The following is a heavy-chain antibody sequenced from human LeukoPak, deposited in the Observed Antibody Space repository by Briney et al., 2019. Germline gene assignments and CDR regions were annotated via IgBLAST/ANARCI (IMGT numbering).Heavy chain of an antibody. V-gene: IGHV3-30*18. D-gene: IGHD6-19*01. J-gene: IGHJ4*02. CDR1: GFTFSSYG. CDR2: ISYDGSNK. CDR3: AKPGLDSSGWLIDY. Sequence: GGSLRLSCAASGFTFSSYGMHWVRQAPGKGLEWVAVISYDGSNKYYADSVKGRFTISRDNSKNTLYLQMNSLRAEDTAVYYCAKPGLDSSGWLIDYWGQGTLVTVSS.